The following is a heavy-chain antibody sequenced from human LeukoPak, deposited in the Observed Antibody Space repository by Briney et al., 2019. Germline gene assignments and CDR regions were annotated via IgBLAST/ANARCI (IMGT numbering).Heavy chain of an antibody. CDR3: ARRITGTTSDSFDY. D-gene: IGHD1-20*01. J-gene: IGHJ4*02. CDR2: IYYSGST. CDR1: GGSISSYY. V-gene: IGHV4-59*08. Sequence: SETLSLTCTVSGGSISSYYWSWIRQPPGKGLEWIGYIYYSGSTNYNPSLKSRVTISVDTSKNQFSLKLTSVTAADTAVYYCARRITGTTSDSFDYWGQGTLVTVSS.